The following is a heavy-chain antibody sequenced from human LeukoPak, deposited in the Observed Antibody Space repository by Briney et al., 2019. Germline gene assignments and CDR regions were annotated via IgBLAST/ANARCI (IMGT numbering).Heavy chain of an antibody. CDR3: ARGDYYDSSGYQSPSFDY. CDR2: IYYSGST. V-gene: IGHV4-39*01. CDR1: GGSISSSSYY. D-gene: IGHD3-22*01. Sequence: PSETLSLTCTVSGGSISSSSYYWGWIRQPPGKGLDWIGSIYYSGSTYYNPSLKSRVTISVDTSKNQFSLKLSSVTAADTAVYYCARGDYYDSSGYQSPSFDYWGQGTLVTVSS. J-gene: IGHJ4*02.